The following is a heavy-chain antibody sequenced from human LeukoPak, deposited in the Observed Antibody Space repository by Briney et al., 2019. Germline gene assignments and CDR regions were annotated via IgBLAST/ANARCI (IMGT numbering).Heavy chain of an antibody. CDR2: IYHSGST. CDR3: ARDYYGSWSYSLFGY. D-gene: IGHD3-10*01. V-gene: IGHV4-38-2*02. J-gene: IGHJ4*02. Sequence: PSETLSLTCTVSGYSISSGYYWGWIRQPPGKGLEWIGSIYHSGSTYYNPSLKSRVTISVDTSKNQFSLKLSSVTATDTAVYYCARDYYGSWSYSLFGYWGQGTLVTVSS. CDR1: GYSISSGYY.